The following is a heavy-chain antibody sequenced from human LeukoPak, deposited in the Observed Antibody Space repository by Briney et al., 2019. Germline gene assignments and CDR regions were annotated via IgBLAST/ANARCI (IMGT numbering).Heavy chain of an antibody. J-gene: IGHJ6*02. D-gene: IGHD3-10*01. Sequence: ASVKVSCKSSGYTVTGYYMHWVRQAPGQGLEWMGWINPNSGGTNYAQKFQGRVTMTRDTSISTAYMELSRLRSDDTAVYYCARRPLWFGEEERYGMDVWGQGTTVTVSS. CDR1: GYTVTGYY. V-gene: IGHV1-2*02. CDR2: INPNSGGT. CDR3: ARRPLWFGEEERYGMDV.